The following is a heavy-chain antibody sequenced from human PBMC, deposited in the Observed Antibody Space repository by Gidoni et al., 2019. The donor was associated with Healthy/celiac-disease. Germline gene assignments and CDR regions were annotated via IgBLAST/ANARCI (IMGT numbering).Heavy chain of an antibody. J-gene: IGHJ4*02. V-gene: IGHV3-30-3*01. CDR1: GFTFSSYA. Sequence: QVQLVESGGGVVQPGRSLRLSCAASGFTFSSYAMHWVRQAPGKGLEWVAVISYDGSNKYYADSVKGRFTIARDNSKNTLYLQMNSLRAEDTAVYYCASDRDYWGQGTLVTVSS. CDR2: ISYDGSNK. CDR3: ASDRDY.